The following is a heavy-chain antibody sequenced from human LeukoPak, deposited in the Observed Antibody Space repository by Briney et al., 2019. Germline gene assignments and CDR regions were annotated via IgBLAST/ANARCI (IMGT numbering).Heavy chain of an antibody. CDR2: MNPNSGGT. CDR3: AEGYSSGLSYFDY. CDR1: GYTFTSYD. J-gene: IGHJ4*02. V-gene: IGHV1-2*02. Sequence: ASVKVSCKASGYTFTSYDINWVRQATGQGLEWMGWMNPNSGGTNYAQKFQGRVTMTRGTSISTAYMELSRLRSDDTAVYYCAEGYSSGLSYFDYWGQGTLVTVSS. D-gene: IGHD6-19*01.